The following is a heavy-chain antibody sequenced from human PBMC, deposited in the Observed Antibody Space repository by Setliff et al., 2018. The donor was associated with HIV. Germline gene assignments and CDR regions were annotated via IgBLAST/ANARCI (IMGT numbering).Heavy chain of an antibody. CDR1: GFTFSYYW. Sequence: TGGSLRLSCAASGFTFSYYWMHWVRQAPGQGLVWVSGINNDTTTTTYADSVKGRFSISRDNAKNSLFLQMNSLTAEDTAIYYCTIGHYRSGWGQGTQVTVSS. CDR3: TIGHYRSG. D-gene: IGHD3-10*01. V-gene: IGHV3-74*01. J-gene: IGHJ4*02. CDR2: INNDTTTT.